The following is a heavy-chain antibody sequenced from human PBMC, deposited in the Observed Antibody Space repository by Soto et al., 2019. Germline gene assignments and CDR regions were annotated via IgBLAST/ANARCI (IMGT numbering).Heavy chain of an antibody. D-gene: IGHD4-17*01. Sequence: VSVKVSCKTSGYTFAAYYIHWIRQAPGQGLEWMGWINPTSGGTVYAQNFQDRVTMTRDTSISTAYMELRRLNSDDTAVYYCARDPDYGDYWGYFFDSWGQGTPVTVSS. CDR1: GYTFAAYY. CDR2: INPTSGGT. CDR3: ARDPDYGDYWGYFFDS. J-gene: IGHJ4*01. V-gene: IGHV1-2*02.